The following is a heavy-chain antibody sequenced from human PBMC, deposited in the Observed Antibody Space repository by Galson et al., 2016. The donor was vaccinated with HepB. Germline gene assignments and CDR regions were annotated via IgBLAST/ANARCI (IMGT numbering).Heavy chain of an antibody. CDR2: IHSSGTS. J-gene: IGHJ4*02. V-gene: IGHV4-39*01. D-gene: IGHD6-13*01. CDR3: VRLGTAAAVANRRGSIY. CDR1: GDSISNVGRH. Sequence: SETLSLTCTVSGDSISNVGRHWGWFRQSPEMGLEYTGSIHSSGTSYYNPSLTSRVTVSADMSRNQFFLGLTSVTAADTAIYYCVRLGTAAAVANRRGSIYWGQGTRVTVSS.